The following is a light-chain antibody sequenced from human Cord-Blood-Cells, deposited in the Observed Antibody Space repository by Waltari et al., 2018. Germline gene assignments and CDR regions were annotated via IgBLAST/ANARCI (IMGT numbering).Light chain of an antibody. CDR1: SSDVGSYNL. CDR3: CSYAGSSTWV. CDR2: EVS. J-gene: IGLJ3*02. V-gene: IGLV2-23*02. Sequence: QSALTQPASVSGSPGQSITISCTGTSSDVGSYNLVSGYQQHPGKAPKLMIYEVSKRPSWVSNRFSGSKSGNTASLTISGLQAEDEADYYCCSYAGSSTWVFGGGTKLTVL.